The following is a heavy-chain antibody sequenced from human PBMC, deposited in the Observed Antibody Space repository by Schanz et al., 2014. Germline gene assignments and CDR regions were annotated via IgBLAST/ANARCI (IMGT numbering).Heavy chain of an antibody. CDR1: GYTFTNYG. CDR2: ISPYNGNT. Sequence: QVRLVQSGAELKMPGATVKVSCETSGYTFTNYGVSWVRQAPGQGLEWVAWISPYNGNTAYAQNLKGRVRMTTDTSTATAYMELRSLTSDDTAVYYCARGYGDSPTDFWGQGTLVTVSS. CDR3: ARGYGDSPTDF. V-gene: IGHV1-18*01. J-gene: IGHJ4*02. D-gene: IGHD4-17*01.